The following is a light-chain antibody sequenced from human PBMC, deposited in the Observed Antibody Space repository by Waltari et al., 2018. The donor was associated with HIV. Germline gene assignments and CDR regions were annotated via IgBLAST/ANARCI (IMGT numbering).Light chain of an antibody. Sequence: QSALTQPPSASGSPGQSVTISCAGPSSDIGLYNFFPWYQHPPGKAPKLMISEVSRRPSGVPDRFSGSKSGNTASLTVSGLQAEDEAAYYCFSYAGNNYLLFGGGTKLTVL. J-gene: IGLJ2*01. CDR3: FSYAGNNYLL. CDR1: SSDIGLYNF. V-gene: IGLV2-8*01. CDR2: EVS.